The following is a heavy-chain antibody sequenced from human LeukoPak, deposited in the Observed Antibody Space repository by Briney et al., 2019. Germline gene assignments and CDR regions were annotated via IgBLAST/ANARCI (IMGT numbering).Heavy chain of an antibody. J-gene: IGHJ4*02. CDR1: GFTFSSYG. V-gene: IGHV3-30*02. CDR3: AKGYGGSHFDF. Sequence: GGSLRLSCAPSGFTFSSYGMQWVRQAPGKGLEGVAFIRYDESNQYYADSVKGRFTISRDNSKRTLPLKMHSRKVEHKAVYYCAKGYGGSHFDFWGKGALVAVSS. D-gene: IGHD4-23*01. CDR2: IRYDESNQ.